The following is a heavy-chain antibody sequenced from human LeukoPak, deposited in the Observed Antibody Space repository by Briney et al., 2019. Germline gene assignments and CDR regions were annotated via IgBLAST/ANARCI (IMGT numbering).Heavy chain of an antibody. CDR2: INPNSGGT. V-gene: IGHV1-2*02. CDR3: AREINWNSDSGFDY. J-gene: IGHJ4*02. D-gene: IGHD1-1*01. CDR1: GYTFTDFY. Sequence: ASVKVSCKASGYTFTDFYMLWVRQAPGQGLEWMGWINPNSGGTDYAQKLQGRVTMTTDTSTSTAYMELRSLRSDDTAVYYCAREINWNSDSGFDYWGQGTLVTVSS.